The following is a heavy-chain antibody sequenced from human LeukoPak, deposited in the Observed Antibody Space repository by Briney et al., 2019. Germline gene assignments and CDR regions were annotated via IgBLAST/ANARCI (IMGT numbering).Heavy chain of an antibody. Sequence: PGGSLRLSCAASGFTFRSYAMNWARQAPGKGLEWVSTISGSGGTTYYADSVKGRFTISRDNSKNTLFLQMNSLRAEDTAVYYCAKGDNSTWTVDYWGQGTLVTVSS. CDR3: AKGDNSTWTVDY. J-gene: IGHJ4*02. CDR1: GFTFRSYA. V-gene: IGHV3-23*01. CDR2: ISGSGGTT. D-gene: IGHD6-13*01.